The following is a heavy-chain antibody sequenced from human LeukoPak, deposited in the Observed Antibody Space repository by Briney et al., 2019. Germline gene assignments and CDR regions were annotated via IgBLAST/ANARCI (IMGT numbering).Heavy chain of an antibody. J-gene: IGHJ3*02. D-gene: IGHD2-15*01. V-gene: IGHV4-31*03. Sequence: SQTLSLTCTVSGGSISSGGYYWSWIRQHPGKGLEWIGYIDYSGSTYYNPSLKSRVTISVDTSRKQFSLKLSSVTAADTAVYYCARGYCSGGSCQQYAFDIWGQGTMVTVSS. CDR1: GGSISSGGYY. CDR2: IDYSGST. CDR3: ARGYCSGGSCQQYAFDI.